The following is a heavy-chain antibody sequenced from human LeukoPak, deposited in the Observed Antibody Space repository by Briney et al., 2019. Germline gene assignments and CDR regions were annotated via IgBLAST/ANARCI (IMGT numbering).Heavy chain of an antibody. J-gene: IGHJ3*02. Sequence: ASVKVSCKASGYTFTDYYMHWVRQAPGQGLEWMGRINPNSGGTNSAQKFQGRVTMTRDTSISTAYMELSSLRSEDTAVYYCARDRPGYSSSWLPVGAFDIWGQGTMVTVSS. CDR2: INPNSGGT. CDR3: ARDRPGYSSSWLPVGAFDI. D-gene: IGHD6-13*01. CDR1: GYTFTDYY. V-gene: IGHV1-2*06.